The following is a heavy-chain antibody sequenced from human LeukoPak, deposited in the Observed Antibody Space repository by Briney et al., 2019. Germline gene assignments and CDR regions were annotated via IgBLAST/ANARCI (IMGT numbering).Heavy chain of an antibody. V-gene: IGHV3-30*04. D-gene: IGHD3-22*01. CDR3: AREGYSGAFDI. Sequence: GGSLRLSCAASGFTFSSFAMHWVRQAPGKGLEWVAVVSYDGSNKFYADSVKGRVTISRDNSKNTLYLQMNSLRAEDSAVYYCAREGYSGAFDIWGQGTMVTGSS. CDR1: GFTFSSFA. CDR2: VSYDGSNK. J-gene: IGHJ3*02.